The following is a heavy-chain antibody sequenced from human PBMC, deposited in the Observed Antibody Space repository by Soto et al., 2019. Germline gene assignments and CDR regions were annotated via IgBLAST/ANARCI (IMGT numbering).Heavy chain of an antibody. J-gene: IGHJ6*02. V-gene: IGHV1-69*13. CDR1: GGTFSSYA. CDR3: ARDPPYSSSSGLYYGMDV. Sequence: GASVKVSCKASGGTFSSYAISWVRQAPGQGLEWMGGIIPIFGTANYAQKFQGRVTITADESTSTAYMELSSLRSEDTAVYYCARDPPYSSSSGLYYGMDVWGQGTTVTVSS. CDR2: IIPIFGTA. D-gene: IGHD6-6*01.